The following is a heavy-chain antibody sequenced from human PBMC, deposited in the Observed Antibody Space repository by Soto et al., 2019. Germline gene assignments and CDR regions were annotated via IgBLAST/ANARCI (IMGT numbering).Heavy chain of an antibody. D-gene: IGHD2-15*01. J-gene: IGHJ2*01. CDR3: ARDATDIVVVVAATARLNWYFDL. V-gene: IGHV3-33*01. CDR2: IWYDGSNK. CDR1: GFTFSSYG. Sequence: VQLVESGGGVVQPGRSLRLSCAASGFTFSSYGMHWVRQAPGKGLEWVAVIWYDGSNKYYADSVKGRFTISRDNSKNTLYLQMNSLRAEDTAVYYCARDATDIVVVVAATARLNWYFDLWGRGTLVTVSS.